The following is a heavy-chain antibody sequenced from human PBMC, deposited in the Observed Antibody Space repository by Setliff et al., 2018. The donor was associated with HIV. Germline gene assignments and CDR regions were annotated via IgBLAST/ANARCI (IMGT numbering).Heavy chain of an antibody. CDR2: IAYSGTTMYF. J-gene: IGHJ4*02. Sequence: PSETLSLTCNVSGGSFIGSSFQSTWIRQAPGKGLEWIGDIAYSGTTMYFNYNPSLESRLSLSEDTSRHQFPLKLTSVTADDTGIYYCARGPPFAYWGQGLLVTVSS. CDR3: ARGPPFAY. CDR1: GGSFIGSSFQ. V-gene: IGHV4-39*06.